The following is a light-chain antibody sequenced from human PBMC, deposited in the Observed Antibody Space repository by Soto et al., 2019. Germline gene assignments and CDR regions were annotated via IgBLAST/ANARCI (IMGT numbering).Light chain of an antibody. CDR1: SSNIGANYD. V-gene: IGLV1-40*01. CDR3: QSYDSSLRGWV. CDR2: GDS. J-gene: IGLJ3*02. Sequence: QSVLTQPPSVSGAPGQRVTISCTGSSSNIGANYDVHWYQHLPGTAPKLLISGDSNRPSGVPDRFSGSKSGTSASLDITGLQAEDEADYYCQSYDSSLRGWVFGGGTKLTVL.